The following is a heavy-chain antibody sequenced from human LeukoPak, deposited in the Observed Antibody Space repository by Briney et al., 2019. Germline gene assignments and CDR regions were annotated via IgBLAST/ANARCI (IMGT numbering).Heavy chain of an antibody. D-gene: IGHD3-22*01. Sequence: ASVKVSCKASGGTFSSYAISWVRQAPGQGLEWMGGIIPIFGTANYAQKFQGRVTITTDESTSTAYMELSSLRSEDTAVYYCARDSGYYDSSGYYEDAFDIWGQGTMVTVSS. CDR1: GGTFSSYA. CDR3: ARDSGYYDSSGYYEDAFDI. J-gene: IGHJ3*02. V-gene: IGHV1-69*05. CDR2: IIPIFGTA.